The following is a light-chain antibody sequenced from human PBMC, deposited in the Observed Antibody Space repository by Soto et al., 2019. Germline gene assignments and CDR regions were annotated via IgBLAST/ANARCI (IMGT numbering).Light chain of an antibody. CDR1: SSNIGSNY. Sequence: QAVVTQPTSASGTPGQRVTISCSGSSSNIGSNYVYWYQQLPGTAPKLLIYRNNQRPSGVPDRFSGSKSGTSASLAISGLRSEDEADYYCAAWDDSLSGFYVFGTGTKVTVL. CDR3: AAWDDSLSGFYV. J-gene: IGLJ1*01. CDR2: RNN. V-gene: IGLV1-47*01.